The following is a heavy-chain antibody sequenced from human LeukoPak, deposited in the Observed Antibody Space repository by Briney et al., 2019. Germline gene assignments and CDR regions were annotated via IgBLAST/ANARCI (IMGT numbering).Heavy chain of an antibody. V-gene: IGHV4-39*01. D-gene: IGHD3/OR15-3a*01. CDR1: GGSISRSYYY. CDR2: IHYSGNT. CDR3: ARQTGSGLFILP. Sequence: SETLSLTCTVSGGSISRSYYYWAWIRQPPGKGLEWIGSIHYSGNTYYNASLKSQVSISIDTSKNRFSLKLTSVTAADTAVYYCARQTGSGLFILPGGQGTLVTVSS. J-gene: IGHJ4*02.